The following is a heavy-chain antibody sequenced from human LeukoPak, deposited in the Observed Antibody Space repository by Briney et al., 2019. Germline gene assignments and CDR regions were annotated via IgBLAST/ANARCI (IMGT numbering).Heavy chain of an antibody. CDR2: IYTSGST. D-gene: IGHD2-21*02. CDR1: GGSISSYY. V-gene: IGHV4-4*07. CDR3: ARDFTCGGDCYRFDY. Sequence: SETLSLTCTVSGGSISSYYWSWIRQPAGKGLEWIGRIYTSGSTNYNPSLKSRVTMSVDTSKNQFFLKLSSVTAADTAVYYCARDFTCGGDCYRFDYWGQGTLVTVAS. J-gene: IGHJ4*02.